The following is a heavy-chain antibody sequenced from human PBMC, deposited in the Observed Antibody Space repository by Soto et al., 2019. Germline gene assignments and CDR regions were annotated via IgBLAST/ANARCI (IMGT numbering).Heavy chain of an antibody. Sequence: SETLSLTCTVSGGSISSSDYYWGWIRQPRGKGLEWIGSIYYSGSSYYSPSLKSRVTISVDTSKNQFSLKLSSVTAADTAVYYCARQVFSREAYYYGMDVWGQGTTVTVSS. CDR2: IYYSGSS. J-gene: IGHJ6*02. CDR1: GGSISSSDYY. V-gene: IGHV4-39*01. CDR3: ARQVFSREAYYYGMDV. D-gene: IGHD3-10*01.